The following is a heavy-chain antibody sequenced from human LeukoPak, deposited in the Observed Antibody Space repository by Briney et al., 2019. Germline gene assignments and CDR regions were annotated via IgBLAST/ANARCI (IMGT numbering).Heavy chain of an antibody. CDR1: GGTFSSYA. CDR2: IIPIFGTA. J-gene: IGHJ4*02. CDR3: ARDLSLLSDFRFDY. V-gene: IGHV1-69*05. Sequence: AASVKVSCKASGGTFSSYAISWVRQAPGQGPEWMGRIIPIFGTANYAQKFQGRVTITTDESTSTAYMELSSLRSEDTAVYYCARDLSLLSDFRFDYWGQGTLVTVSS. D-gene: IGHD3-10*01.